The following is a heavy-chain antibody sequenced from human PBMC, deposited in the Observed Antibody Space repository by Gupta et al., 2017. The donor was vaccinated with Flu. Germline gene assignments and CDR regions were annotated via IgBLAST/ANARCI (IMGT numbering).Heavy chain of an antibody. Sequence: GQSCGVLVQPGGSMRLSCAASGFTFSNYWMHWVSRVDNDRTGTSYADSVKGRFTISRDNAKNTLYLQMNSLRAEDTAVYYCATVFEYWGQGT. CDR1: GFTFSNYW. CDR2: VDNDRTGT. V-gene: IGHV3-74*01. J-gene: IGHJ4*02. CDR3: ATVFEY. D-gene: IGHD2-21*02.